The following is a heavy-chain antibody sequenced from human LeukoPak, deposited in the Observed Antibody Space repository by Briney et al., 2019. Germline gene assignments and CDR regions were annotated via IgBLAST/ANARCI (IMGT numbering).Heavy chain of an antibody. CDR3: VSVLTVTFDS. Sequence: SGGSLRLSCAASGFTFTNAWMSWVRQAPGKGLEWVGRIRSKFDGGTTDYAAPVKGRFTISRDDSKNSLYLQMNSLKSEDTAVYYCVSVLTVTFDSWGQGTLVTVSS. CDR1: GFTFTNAW. CDR2: IRSKFDGGTT. J-gene: IGHJ4*02. V-gene: IGHV3-15*01. D-gene: IGHD4-17*01.